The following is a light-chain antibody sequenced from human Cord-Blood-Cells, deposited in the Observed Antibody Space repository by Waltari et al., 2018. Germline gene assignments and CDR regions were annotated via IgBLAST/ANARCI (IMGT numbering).Light chain of an antibody. CDR1: QRVRSSN. Sequence: IVLTRSPGTLSLSPGERATPSPRDSQRVRSSNLAWYQQKPGQAPRLLIYGASSKATGIPDSFSGSGSGTDFTLTISRLESEDFAVYYCQQYGSSPKLTFGGGTKVEIK. CDR3: QQYGSSPKLT. J-gene: IGKJ4*01. V-gene: IGKV3-20*01. CDR2: GAS.